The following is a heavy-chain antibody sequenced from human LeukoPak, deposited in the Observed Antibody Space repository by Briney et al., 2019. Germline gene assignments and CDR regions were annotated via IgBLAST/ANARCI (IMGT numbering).Heavy chain of an antibody. D-gene: IGHD2-2*01. J-gene: IGHJ6*02. CDR1: GFTFSSYA. CDR3: AKSGSSTSWVGYYYYYYGMDV. CDR2: ISGSGGST. V-gene: IGHV3-23*01. Sequence: QPGGSLRLSCAASGFTFSSYAMSWVRQAPGKGLEWVSAISGSGGSTYYADSVKGRFTISRDNSKNTLYLQMNSLRAEDTAVYYCAKSGSSTSWVGYYYYYYGMDVWGQGTTVTVSS.